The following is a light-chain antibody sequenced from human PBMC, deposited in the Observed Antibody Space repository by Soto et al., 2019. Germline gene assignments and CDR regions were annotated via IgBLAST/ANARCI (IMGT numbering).Light chain of an antibody. J-gene: IGKJ3*01. CDR1: QSVSTY. V-gene: IGKV3-11*01. Sequence: EIVLTQSPATLSLSPGERATLSCRASQSVSTYLAWYQQKPGQAPRLLIYDASNRATGIPARFSGSGSGTNFSLTISSLEPEDFVIYYYQQRSDWPPVTFGPGTKVEIK. CDR2: DAS. CDR3: QQRSDWPPVT.